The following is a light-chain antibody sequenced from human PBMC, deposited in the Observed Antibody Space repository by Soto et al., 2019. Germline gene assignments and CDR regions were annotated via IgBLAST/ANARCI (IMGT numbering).Light chain of an antibody. J-gene: IGLJ1*01. CDR3: SSFTSTSTLEV. V-gene: IGLV2-14*01. CDR1: TSDVGGYNY. Sequence: QAVVTQPASVSGSPGQSITISCSGTTSDVGGYNYVSWYRQYPGKAPQLIIYDGSDRPSGVSNRFSGSKSGNTASLTISGLQADDEADYYCSSFTSTSTLEVFGTGTKLTVL. CDR2: DGS.